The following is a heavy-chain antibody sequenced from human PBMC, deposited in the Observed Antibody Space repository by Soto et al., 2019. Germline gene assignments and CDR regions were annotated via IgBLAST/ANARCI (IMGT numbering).Heavy chain of an antibody. CDR2: ISAYNGNT. D-gene: IGHD3-16*01. CDR1: GYTFTSYA. V-gene: IGHV1-18*01. CDR3: ARDHGGGITFE. Sequence: QVQLVQSGAEVKKPGASVKVSCKTSGYTFTSYAISWVRQAPGQGLEWMGWISAYNGNTKYAQKLQGRVTMTTDTSTSTAHMDLRSLRSDDTAVYYCARDHGGGITFEWGQGTQVTVSS. J-gene: IGHJ4*02.